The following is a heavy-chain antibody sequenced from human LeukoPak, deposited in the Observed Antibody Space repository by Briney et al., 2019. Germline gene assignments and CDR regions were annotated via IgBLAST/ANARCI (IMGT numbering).Heavy chain of an antibody. CDR2: ISGSGDSA. CDR3: AKDRDPQSYSSRVGFDY. J-gene: IGHJ4*02. Sequence: GGSLRLSCAASGFTFSNYGMSWVRQAPGKGLEWVSGISGSGDSAYYADSVKGRLTISRDNSKNTLYLQMNSLRADDTAVYYCAKDRDPQSYSSRVGFDYWGQGTLVTVSS. CDR1: GFTFSNYG. V-gene: IGHV3-23*01. D-gene: IGHD6-13*01.